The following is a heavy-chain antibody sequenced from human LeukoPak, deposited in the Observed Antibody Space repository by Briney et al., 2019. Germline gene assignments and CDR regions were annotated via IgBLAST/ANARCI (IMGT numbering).Heavy chain of an antibody. CDR1: GFTFSGHG. CDR3: ARGYSSGYYYYMDV. Sequence: QPGRSLRLSCAASGFTFSGHGMHWVRQAPGKGLEWVAVIWYDGSKKYYADSVKGRFTISRDNSKNTLDLQMNSLRAEDRAVYYCARGYSSGYYYYMDVWGKGTTVTVSS. V-gene: IGHV3-33*01. D-gene: IGHD6-19*01. CDR2: IWYDGSKK. J-gene: IGHJ6*03.